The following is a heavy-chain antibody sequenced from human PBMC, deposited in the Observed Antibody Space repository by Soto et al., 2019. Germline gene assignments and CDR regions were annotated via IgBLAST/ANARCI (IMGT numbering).Heavy chain of an antibody. Sequence: SETLSLTCTVSGGSISSGGYYWSWIRQHPGKGLEWIGYIYYSGSTYYNPSLKSRVTISVDTSKNQFSLKLSSVTAADTAVYYCARRSSTSPTGLYYYYYYMHVWGKGTTVTVSS. J-gene: IGHJ6*03. CDR1: GGSISSGGYY. D-gene: IGHD2-2*01. CDR2: IYYSGST. V-gene: IGHV4-31*03. CDR3: ARRSSTSPTGLYYYYYYMHV.